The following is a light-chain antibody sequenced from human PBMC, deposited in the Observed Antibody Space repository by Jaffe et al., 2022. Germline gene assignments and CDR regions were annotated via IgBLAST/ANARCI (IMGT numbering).Light chain of an antibody. CDR2: GAS. Sequence: DIQMTQSPSSLSASVGARVTMSCRASHNIGSYLSWFQKQPGKAPKLLIYGASNLQSGVPSRFSGSGYGTDFTLTISTVQPEDFATYYCQQSAGALMYSFGQGTKLEI. V-gene: IGKV1-39*01. CDR1: HNIGSY. CDR3: QQSAGALMYS. J-gene: IGKJ2*03.